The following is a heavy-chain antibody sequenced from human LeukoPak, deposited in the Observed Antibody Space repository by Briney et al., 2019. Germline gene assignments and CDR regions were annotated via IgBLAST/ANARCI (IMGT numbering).Heavy chain of an antibody. CDR2: MSRSGSSM. D-gene: IGHD1-7*01. CDR3: ARGLIETGTTFDY. V-gene: IGHV3-11*04. CDR1: GFTLSDYS. J-gene: IGHJ4*02. Sequence: GGSLRLSCAASGFTLSDYSMTWIRQAPGKGLEWVSYMSRSGSSMYYADSVKGRFTISRDNAKNSVYLQTNSLGAEDTAVYYCARGLIETGTTFDYWGRELWSPSPQ.